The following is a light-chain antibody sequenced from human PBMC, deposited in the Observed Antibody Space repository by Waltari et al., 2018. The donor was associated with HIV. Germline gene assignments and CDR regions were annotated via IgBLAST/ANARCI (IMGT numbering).Light chain of an antibody. J-gene: IGLJ1*01. CDR3: CSYAGSSTLYV. V-gene: IGLV2-23*02. Sequence: QSALTQPASVSGSPGPSITISCTGTSSDVGRYHLVSWYQPHPGKAPKLRIYEVSKRPSGVSNRFSGAKSGNTASLTISGLQAEDEADYYCCSYAGSSTLYVFGTGTKVTVL. CDR1: SSDVGRYHL. CDR2: EVS.